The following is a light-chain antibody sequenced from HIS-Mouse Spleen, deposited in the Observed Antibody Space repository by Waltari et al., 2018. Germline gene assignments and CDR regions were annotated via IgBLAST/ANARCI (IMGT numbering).Light chain of an antibody. Sequence: QSALTQPASVSGSPGQSITISCPGTSSAVGSYNLVSWYQQHPGKAPTPMIYEGSKRPSGVSNRFSGSKSGNTASLTISGLQAEDEADYYCCSYAGSSTWVFGGGTKLTVL. CDR2: EGS. CDR1: SSAVGSYNL. V-gene: IGLV2-23*01. CDR3: CSYAGSSTWV. J-gene: IGLJ3*02.